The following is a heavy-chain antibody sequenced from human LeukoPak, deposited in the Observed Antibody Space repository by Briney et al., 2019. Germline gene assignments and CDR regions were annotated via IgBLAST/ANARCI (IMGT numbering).Heavy chain of an antibody. CDR3: ARGSSYGDRRRDYYYGMDV. D-gene: IGHD4-17*01. CDR2: ISYDGSNK. Sequence: PGGSLRLSCAASGFTFSSYAMHWVRQAPGKGLEWVAVISYDGSNKYYADSVKGRFTIPRDNSKNTLYLQMNSLRAEDTAVYYCARGSSYGDRRRDYYYGMDVWGQGTTVTVSS. CDR1: GFTFSSYA. V-gene: IGHV3-30-3*01. J-gene: IGHJ6*02.